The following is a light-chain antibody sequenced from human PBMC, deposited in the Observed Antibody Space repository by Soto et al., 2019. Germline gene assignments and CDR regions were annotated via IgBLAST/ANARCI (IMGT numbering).Light chain of an antibody. Sequence: EIVLTQSPGTLSLFPGERATLSCRASQSVSSSYLAWYQQKPGQAPRLLIYGASSRATGIPDRFSGSGSGTDFTLTISRLEPEDFAVYYCLQYGSSPRTFGQGTKVDIK. CDR2: GAS. J-gene: IGKJ1*01. CDR1: QSVSSSY. V-gene: IGKV3-20*01. CDR3: LQYGSSPRT.